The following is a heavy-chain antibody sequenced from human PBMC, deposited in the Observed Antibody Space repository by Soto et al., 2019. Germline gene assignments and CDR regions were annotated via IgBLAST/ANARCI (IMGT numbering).Heavy chain of an antibody. V-gene: IGHV1-69*01. CDR1: GGTFSSYA. CDR2: IIPISDTT. D-gene: IGHD2-2*01. J-gene: IGHJ6*02. Sequence: QVQLVQSGAEVKKPGSSVKVSCTASGGTFSSYAISWVRQAPGQGLEWMGGIIPISDTTNYAQKFQGRVTITADESTSTAYMELSSLRSEDTAVYYCARSQGSSTSLEIYYYYYYGMDVWGQWTTVTVSS. CDR3: ARSQGSSTSLEIYYYYYYGMDV.